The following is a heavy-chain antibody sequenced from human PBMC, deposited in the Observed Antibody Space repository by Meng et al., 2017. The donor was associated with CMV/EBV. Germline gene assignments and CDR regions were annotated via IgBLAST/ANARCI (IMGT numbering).Heavy chain of an antibody. D-gene: IGHD2-2*02. J-gene: IGHJ5*02. CDR3: ARRYCSSTSCYRMGNWFDP. V-gene: IGHV3-21*01. Sequence: SSYSMNWVRQAPGKGLEWVSSISSSSSYIYYADSVKGRFTISRDNAKNSLYLQMNSLRAEDTAVYYCARRYCSSTSCYRMGNWFDPWGQGTLVTVSS. CDR1: SSYS. CDR2: ISSSSSYI.